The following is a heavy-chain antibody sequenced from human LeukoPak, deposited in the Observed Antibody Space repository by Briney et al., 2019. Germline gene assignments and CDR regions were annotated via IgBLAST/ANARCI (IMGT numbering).Heavy chain of an antibody. CDR1: GFTFSSYA. CDR2: ISYDGSNK. D-gene: IGHD1-26*01. CDR3: ASLYSGSYYGFDY. V-gene: IGHV3-30-3*01. Sequence: GGSLRLSCAASGFTFSSYAMHWVRQATGKGLEWVAVISYDGSNKYYADSVKGRFTISRDNSKNTLYLQMNSLRAEDTAVYYCASLYSGSYYGFDYWAREPWSPSPQ. J-gene: IGHJ4*02.